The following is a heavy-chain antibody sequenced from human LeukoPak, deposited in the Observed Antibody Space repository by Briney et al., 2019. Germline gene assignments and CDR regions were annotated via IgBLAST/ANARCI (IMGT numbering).Heavy chain of an antibody. V-gene: IGHV2-70*04. CDR1: GFSLSTSGMR. CDR2: IDWDDDK. CDR3: ARLNSGTYLDY. J-gene: IGHJ4*02. D-gene: IGHD1-26*01. Sequence: SGPALVKPTQTLTLTCTFSGFSLSTSGMRVSWIRQPPGKALEWLARIDWDDDKFYSTSLKTRLTISKDISKNQVVLTMTNMDPVDTATYYCARLNSGTYLDYWGQGTLVTVSS.